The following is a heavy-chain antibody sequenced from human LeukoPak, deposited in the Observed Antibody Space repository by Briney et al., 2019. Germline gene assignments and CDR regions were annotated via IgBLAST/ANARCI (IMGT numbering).Heavy chain of an antibody. J-gene: IGHJ4*02. CDR1: GFTFSSLS. CDR3: ARGGSYNVRVPGRH. CDR2: IKQDGSEQ. D-gene: IGHD5-24*01. Sequence: GGSLRLSCAASGFTFSSLSMNWVRQGPGKGLEWVASIKQDGSEQNYVDSVKGRFTISRDNAKNSLYLEMNSLRAEDTAVYYCARGGSYNVRVPGRHWGQGTLVTVSS. V-gene: IGHV3-7*01.